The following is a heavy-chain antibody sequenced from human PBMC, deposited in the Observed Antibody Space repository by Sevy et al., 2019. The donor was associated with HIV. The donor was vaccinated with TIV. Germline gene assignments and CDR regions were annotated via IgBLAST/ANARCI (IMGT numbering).Heavy chain of an antibody. CDR3: TSGTYYDDSSGYYRDY. J-gene: IGHJ4*02. D-gene: IGHD3-22*01. CDR1: GFTFSSYA. CDR2: ISGSGGST. Sequence: GGSLRLSCAASGFTFSSYAMSWVRQAPGKGLEWVSAISGSGGSTYYADSVKGRFTISRDNSKNTLYLQMNSMRAEDMDVYYCTSGTYYDDSSGYYRDYWGQGTLVTVSS. V-gene: IGHV3-23*01.